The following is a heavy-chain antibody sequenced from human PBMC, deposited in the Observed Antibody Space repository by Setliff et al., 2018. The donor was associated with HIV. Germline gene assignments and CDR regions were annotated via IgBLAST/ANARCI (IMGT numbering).Heavy chain of an antibody. J-gene: IGHJ4*02. CDR2: ISYSGDT. D-gene: IGHD3-22*01. Sequence: SETLSLTCIVSGGSINSTSYYWGWIRQPPGQGLEWIGSISYSGDTFYNTSLKTRITISVDTSKNHLSLKVSSLTAADTVVYYCARAPYYDYRGLAVYYFDYWGQGTLVTVSS. V-gene: IGHV4-39*07. CDR3: ARAPYYDYRGLAVYYFDY. CDR1: GGSINSTSYY.